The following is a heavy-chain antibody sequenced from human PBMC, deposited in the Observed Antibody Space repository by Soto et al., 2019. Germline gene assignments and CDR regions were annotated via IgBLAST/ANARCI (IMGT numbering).Heavy chain of an antibody. CDR1: GFSFGNYW. CDR2: INGDGSMT. V-gene: IGHV3-74*01. D-gene: IGHD6-19*01. J-gene: IGHJ6*02. CDR3: VRDGEGVAGRSLGMDV. Sequence: EVQLVESGGRLVQPGGSLTLSCAASGFSFGNYWMHWLRHAPGKGLVWVSRINGDGSMTDYADSVKGRFTISRDNARNTVDLQMNRLRSEDAAVYYCVRDGEGVAGRSLGMDVWGQGTTVSVSS.